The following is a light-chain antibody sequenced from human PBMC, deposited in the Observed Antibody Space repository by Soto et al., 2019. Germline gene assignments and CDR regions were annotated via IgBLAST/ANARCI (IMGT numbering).Light chain of an antibody. J-gene: IGKJ1*01. Sequence: EIVMTQSPATLSVSPGERATLSCRASQSVSSNLAWYQQNPGQAPRLLIYGPSTRATGIPARFSGSGSGTEYTLTISSLQSEDFAVNYCQQYNNWPPLAFGQGTKVEIK. CDR3: QQYNNWPPLA. CDR2: GPS. CDR1: QSVSSN. V-gene: IGKV3-15*01.